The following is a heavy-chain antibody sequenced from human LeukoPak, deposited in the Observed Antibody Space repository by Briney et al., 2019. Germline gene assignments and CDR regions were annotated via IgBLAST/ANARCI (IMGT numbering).Heavy chain of an antibody. CDR1: GFTFNTYA. Sequence: PGGSLRLSCAASGFTFNTYAMNWVRQAPGKGLEWVSAISGSGDSTYYADSVKGRFTISRDNSRNTLSLQMNSLRADDTAVFYCAKELREGRFTAMVQIDYWGQGTLVTVCS. V-gene: IGHV3-23*01. CDR2: ISGSGDST. J-gene: IGHJ4*02. D-gene: IGHD5-18*01. CDR3: AKELREGRFTAMVQIDY.